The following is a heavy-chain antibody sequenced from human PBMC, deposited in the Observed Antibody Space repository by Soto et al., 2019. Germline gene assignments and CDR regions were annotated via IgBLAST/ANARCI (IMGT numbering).Heavy chain of an antibody. CDR2: ISYDGSNK. Sequence: QVQLVESGGGVVQPGRSLRLSCAASGFTFSSYAVHWVRQAPGKGLEWVAVISYDGSNKYYADSVKGRFTISRDNSKNTLYLQMNSLRAEDTAVYYCARDGRQSYLYNWFDPWGQGTLVTVSS. CDR3: ARDGRQSYLYNWFDP. J-gene: IGHJ5*02. D-gene: IGHD3-10*01. V-gene: IGHV3-30-3*01. CDR1: GFTFSSYA.